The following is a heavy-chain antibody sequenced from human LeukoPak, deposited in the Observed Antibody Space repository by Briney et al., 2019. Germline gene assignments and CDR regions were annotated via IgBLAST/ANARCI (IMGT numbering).Heavy chain of an antibody. Sequence: PGGSLRLSCAASGFTFSSYWMHWVRQAPGKGLVWVSRINSDGSSTSYADSVKGRFTISRDNAKNTLYLQMNSLRAEDTAVYYCARVVPPTDYGSGIYFWDPYYFDYWGQGTLVTVSS. D-gene: IGHD3-10*01. V-gene: IGHV3-74*01. J-gene: IGHJ4*02. CDR1: GFTFSSYW. CDR3: ARVVPPTDYGSGIYFWDPYYFDY. CDR2: INSDGSST.